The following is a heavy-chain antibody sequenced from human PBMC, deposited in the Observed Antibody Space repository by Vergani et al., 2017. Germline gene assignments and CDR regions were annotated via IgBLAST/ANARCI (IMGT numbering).Heavy chain of an antibody. J-gene: IGHJ3*02. V-gene: IGHV3-23*01. CDR3: AKDAGYTSGWDPFAI. CDR1: GFTFSTYA. D-gene: IGHD6-19*01. CDR2: INVSCGGT. Sequence: EVQLLESGGGLVHLGGSLRLSCAASGFTFSTYALTWVRQAPGKGLEWVSFINVSCGGTYYADSVKGRFTICRDNSTNTLYLQMNSLRAEDTAVYYCAKDAGYTSGWDPFAIWGQGTMVTVSS.